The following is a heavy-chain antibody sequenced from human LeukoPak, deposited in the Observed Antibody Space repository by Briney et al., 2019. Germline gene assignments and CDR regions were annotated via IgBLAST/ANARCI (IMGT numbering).Heavy chain of an antibody. J-gene: IGHJ4*02. V-gene: IGHV3-33*01. CDR3: ARDGDAYSSGWL. CDR2: IWYDGSNK. Sequence: GGSLRLSCAASGFTFSSYGMHWVRQAPGKGLEWVAVIWYDGSNKYYADSVKGRFTISRDNSKSTLYLQMNSLRAEDTAVYYCARDGDAYSSGWLWGQGTLVTVSS. CDR1: GFTFSSYG. D-gene: IGHD6-19*01.